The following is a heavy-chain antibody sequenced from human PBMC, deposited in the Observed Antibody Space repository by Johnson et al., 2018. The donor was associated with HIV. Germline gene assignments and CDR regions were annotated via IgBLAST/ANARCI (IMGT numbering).Heavy chain of an antibody. CDR3: ARGGVTFGGVIAPGAFGI. CDR2: IKQDGSNK. V-gene: IGHV3-30*14. J-gene: IGHJ3*02. Sequence: QMLLVESGGGVVQPGRSLRLSCAASGFTFSSYAMHWVRQAPGKGLEWVANIKQDGSNKYYADSVKGRFTISRDNSKNTLYLQMGSLRAEDMAVYYCARGGVTFGGVIAPGAFGIWGQGTMVTVSS. CDR1: GFTFSSYA. D-gene: IGHD3-16*02.